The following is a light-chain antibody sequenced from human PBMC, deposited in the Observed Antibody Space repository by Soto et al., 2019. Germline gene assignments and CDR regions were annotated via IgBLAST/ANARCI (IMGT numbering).Light chain of an antibody. Sequence: QSVLTQPPSASAAPGLRVTFSCSGSSSNIGSNPVSWYQLLPGTAPKLLIYDNKRPSGVPDRFSGSKSGTSASLAISGLQSEDEADYYCAAWDASLNGVVFGGGTKLTVL. CDR3: AAWDASLNGVV. J-gene: IGLJ2*01. V-gene: IGLV1-44*01. CDR1: SSNIGSNP. CDR2: DN.